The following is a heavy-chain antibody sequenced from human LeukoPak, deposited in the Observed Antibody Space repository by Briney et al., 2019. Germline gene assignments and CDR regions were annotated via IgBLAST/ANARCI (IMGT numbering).Heavy chain of an antibody. Sequence: GASVKVSCKTSGYIFNVHGLSWVRQAPGQGLEWMGWISAYNGNTNYAQKFQGRVTMTTDTSTSTAYMELRSLRSDDTAVYYCARDRGPIAASALLPLDCWGQGTLVTVSS. CDR1: GYIFNVHG. D-gene: IGHD6-13*01. CDR2: ISAYNGNT. J-gene: IGHJ4*02. V-gene: IGHV1-18*01. CDR3: ARDRGPIAASALLPLDC.